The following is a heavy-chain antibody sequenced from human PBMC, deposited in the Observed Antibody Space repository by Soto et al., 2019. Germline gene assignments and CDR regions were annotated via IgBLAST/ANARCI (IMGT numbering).Heavy chain of an antibody. V-gene: IGHV3-33*01. Sequence: PGGSLRLSCAASGFTFSSYGMHWVRQAPGKGLEWVAVIWYDGSNKYYADSVKGRFTISRDNSKNTLYLQMNSLRAEDTAVYYCARDSSTYYYDSSGHGLDYWGQGTLVTISS. CDR1: GFTFSSYG. CDR3: ARDSSTYYYDSSGHGLDY. CDR2: IWYDGSNK. J-gene: IGHJ4*02. D-gene: IGHD3-22*01.